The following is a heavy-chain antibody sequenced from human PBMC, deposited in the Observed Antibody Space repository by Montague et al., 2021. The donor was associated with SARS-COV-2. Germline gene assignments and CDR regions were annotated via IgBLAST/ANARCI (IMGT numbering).Heavy chain of an antibody. CDR2: INSGGGT. Sequence: SETLSLTCSVSGHSISSYYWGWIRQPPGKGLEWIGYINSGGGTDYNPSFRSRVTISVDMSENQISLQLRSVTAADTAVYYCARQRGLVTMVRSINYDVFDIWGQGGMVIVSS. D-gene: IGHD3-10*01. V-gene: IGHV4-59*08. CDR1: GHSISSYY. J-gene: IGHJ3*02. CDR3: ARQRGLVTMVRSINYDVFDI.